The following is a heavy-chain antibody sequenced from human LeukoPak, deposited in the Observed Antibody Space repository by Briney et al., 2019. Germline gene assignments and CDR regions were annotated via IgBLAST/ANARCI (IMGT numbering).Heavy chain of an antibody. CDR3: ARALRQRHCSGGSCYGRVFDY. J-gene: IGHJ4*02. D-gene: IGHD2-15*01. CDR2: INPSGGST. V-gene: IGHV1-46*01. CDR1: GGTFSSYA. Sequence: GSSVKVSCKASGGTFSSYAISWVRQAPGQGLEWMGIINPSGGSTSYAQKFQGRVTMTRDMSTSTVYMELSSLRSEDTDVYYCARALRQRHCSGGSCYGRVFDYWGQGTLVTVSS.